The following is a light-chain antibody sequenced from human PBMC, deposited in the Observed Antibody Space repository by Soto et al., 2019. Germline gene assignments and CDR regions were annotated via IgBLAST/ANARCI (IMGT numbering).Light chain of an antibody. CDR2: GAS. J-gene: IGKJ1*01. V-gene: IGKV3-20*01. CDR1: QSVPRTY. CDR3: QQYGSSYWT. Sequence: DIVLTQSPGSLSLSPGERATLSCRASQSVPRTYLAWYQQKPGQTPSLLIYGASTRATGIPDRFSGSGSGTDFTLTISRLEPDDFGVYYCQQYGSSYWTFGQGTKVDIK.